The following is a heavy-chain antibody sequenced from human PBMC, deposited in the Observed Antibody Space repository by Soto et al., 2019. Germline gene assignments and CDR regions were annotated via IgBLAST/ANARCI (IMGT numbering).Heavy chain of an antibody. D-gene: IGHD2-15*01. V-gene: IGHV1-46*01. Sequence: SEKVSCKSSVYTLTSYYMHFVRQAPGQGLEWMGIINPSGGSTSYAQKSQGRVTITRDTSASTAYMDLSSLRSEDTAVYYCARGYCSGGSCYSGIDYWGQGTLVSVSS. CDR1: VYTLTSYY. CDR3: ARGYCSGGSCYSGIDY. CDR2: INPSGGST. J-gene: IGHJ4*02.